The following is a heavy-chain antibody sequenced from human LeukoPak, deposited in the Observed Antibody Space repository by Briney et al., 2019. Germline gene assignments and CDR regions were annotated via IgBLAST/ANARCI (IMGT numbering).Heavy chain of an antibody. J-gene: IGHJ4*02. CDR2: IRYDGTNK. CDR3: AKRATSGWYYFEH. CDR1: GFTFSSYG. D-gene: IGHD6-19*01. Sequence: GGSLRLSCAASGFTFSSYGMHWVRQAPGKGLEWVAFIRYDGTNKFYADSVKGRFTISRDDSKNTLYLQMNSLRTEDTAVYYCAKRATSGWYYFEHWGQGTLVIVFS. V-gene: IGHV3-30*02.